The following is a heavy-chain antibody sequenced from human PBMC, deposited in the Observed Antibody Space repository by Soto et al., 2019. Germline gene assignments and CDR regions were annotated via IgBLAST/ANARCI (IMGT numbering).Heavy chain of an antibody. D-gene: IGHD6-13*01. Sequence: TLSLTCTVSGASISSSSYYWSWIRQPPGKGLEWIGEINHSGSTNYNPSLKSRVTISVDTSKNQFSLKLSSVTAADTAVYYCARESGRIAGGWFDPWGQGTLVT. CDR2: INHSGST. J-gene: IGHJ5*02. V-gene: IGHV4-39*07. CDR1: GASISSSSYY. CDR3: ARESGRIAGGWFDP.